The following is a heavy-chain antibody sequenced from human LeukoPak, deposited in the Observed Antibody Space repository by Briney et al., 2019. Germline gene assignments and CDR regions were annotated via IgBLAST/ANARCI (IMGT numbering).Heavy chain of an antibody. V-gene: IGHV4-4*02. CDR3: ARDHHILTQWLVQGGYAFDI. CDR1: GDSISGSIW. CDR2: IYHSGIT. D-gene: IGHD6-19*01. Sequence: SETLSLTCTVSGDSISGSIWWNWVRQPPGKGLEWIGEIYHSGITNYNPSLKSRVTISVDKSKNQFSLKLSSVTAADTAVYYCARDHHILTQWLVQGGYAFDIWGQGTMATVSS. J-gene: IGHJ3*02.